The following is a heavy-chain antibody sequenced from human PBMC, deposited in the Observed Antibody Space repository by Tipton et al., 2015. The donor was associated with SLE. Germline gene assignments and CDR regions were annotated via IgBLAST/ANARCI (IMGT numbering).Heavy chain of an antibody. D-gene: IGHD3-16*01. CDR1: GDSISSGAYY. J-gene: IGHJ3*02. Sequence: TLSLTCTVSGDSISSGAYYWNWIRQHPGKGLEWIGHIYYSGSTYYNPSLKSRVTISVDSSKNQFSLKLSSVTAADTAVYYCAREGERMMDAFDIWGQGTMVTVSS. CDR2: IYYSGST. V-gene: IGHV4-31*03. CDR3: AREGERMMDAFDI.